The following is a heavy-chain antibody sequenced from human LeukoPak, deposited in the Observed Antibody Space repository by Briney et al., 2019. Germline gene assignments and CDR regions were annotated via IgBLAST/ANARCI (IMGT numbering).Heavy chain of an antibody. CDR2: ISGRGENT. CDR1: GFTFDIYA. Sequence: GGSLRLSCAGSGFTFDIYAMSWVRQAPGVGLEWVSAISGRGENTYYADSVKGRFAISRDNSKNTLYLQVNSLRAEDSAVYYCAKGATIGTLIKNWFDPWGQGTLVTVSS. V-gene: IGHV3-23*01. J-gene: IGHJ5*02. D-gene: IGHD5-24*01. CDR3: AKGATIGTLIKNWFDP.